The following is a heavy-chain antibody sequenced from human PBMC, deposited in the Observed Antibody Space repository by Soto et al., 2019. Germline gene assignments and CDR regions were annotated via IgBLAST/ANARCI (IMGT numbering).Heavy chain of an antibody. CDR1: GFTFDDYA. V-gene: IGHV3-9*01. CDR3: AKGLVDYCSGGSCYGVDD. Sequence: EVQLVESGGGLVQPGRSLRLSCAASGFTFDDYAMHWVRQAPGKGLEWVPGISWNSGSIGYADSVKGRFTISRDNAKNSLYLQMNSLRAEDTALYYCAKGLVDYCSGGSCYGVDDWGQGTLVTVSS. D-gene: IGHD2-15*01. J-gene: IGHJ4*02. CDR2: ISWNSGSI.